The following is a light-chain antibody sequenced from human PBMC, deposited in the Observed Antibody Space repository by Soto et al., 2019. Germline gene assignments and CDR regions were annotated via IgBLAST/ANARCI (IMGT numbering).Light chain of an antibody. J-gene: IGKJ5*01. CDR2: GAS. V-gene: IGKV3D-15*01. CDR1: RSVSSN. Sequence: EIVRTQSRATLSVSPGERATLSCRASRSVSSNLAWYQQKPGQAPRLLIYGASSRATGIPARFSGSGSGTDFTLTISSLQTEDFAVYYCQQYDSSPPITFGQGTKLDIK. CDR3: QQYDSSPPIT.